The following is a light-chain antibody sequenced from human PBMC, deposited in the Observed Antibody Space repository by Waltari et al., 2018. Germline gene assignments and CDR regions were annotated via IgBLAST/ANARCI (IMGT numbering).Light chain of an antibody. CDR1: SSDVGGYDY. Sequence: QSALTQPRSVSGSPGHSVTISCTGTSSDVGGYDYVSWYQQYPGKAPKLVIYDDSKRASGVPDRFSGSKSGDPASLTISGLRAEDEADYNCCSYAGRATWAFGGGTKLTVL. CDR3: CSYAGRATWA. J-gene: IGLJ3*02. V-gene: IGLV2-11*01. CDR2: DDS.